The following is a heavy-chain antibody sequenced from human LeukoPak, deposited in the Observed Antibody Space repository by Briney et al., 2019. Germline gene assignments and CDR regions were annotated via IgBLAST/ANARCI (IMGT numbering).Heavy chain of an antibody. Sequence: GRSLRLSCAASGFTLSTYNMKWVRQAPRKGLEWVSSISTSSSYIYYADSVKGRFTISRDNARNSLYLQMNSLRAEDTAVYYCARDRDWNSGFDYWGQGTLVTVSS. CDR2: ISTSSSYI. CDR1: GFTLSTYN. J-gene: IGHJ4*02. CDR3: ARDRDWNSGFDY. V-gene: IGHV3-21*01. D-gene: IGHD1-7*01.